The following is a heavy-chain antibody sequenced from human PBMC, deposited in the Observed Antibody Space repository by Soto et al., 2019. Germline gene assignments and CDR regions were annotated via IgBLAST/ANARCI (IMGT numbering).Heavy chain of an antibody. CDR2: ISSYNGDT. CDR1: GYTFTRSG. CDR3: AREGVAPYYYYGMDV. V-gene: IGHV1-18*01. J-gene: IGHJ6*02. Sequence: QVQLVQSGAEVKKPGASVKVSCKASGYTFTRSGISWVRQAPGQGPEWMGWISSYNGDTNYAQTFQGRVTMTTDTSTSTAYMELRSRISDDTAVYYCAREGVAPYYYYGMDVWGQGTPVTVSS. D-gene: IGHD5-12*01.